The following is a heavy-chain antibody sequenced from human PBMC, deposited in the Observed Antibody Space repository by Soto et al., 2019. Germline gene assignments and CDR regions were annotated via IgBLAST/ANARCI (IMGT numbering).Heavy chain of an antibody. D-gene: IGHD2-15*01. CDR1: GFTFSSYW. CDR2: INSDGSST. Sequence: GGSLRLSCAASGFTFSSYWMHWVRQAPGKGLVWVSRINSDGSSTSYADSVKGRFTISRDNAKNTLYLKMNSLRAEDTAVYYCARDPLGYCSGGSCYSYYYYGMDVWGQGTTVTVSS. V-gene: IGHV3-74*01. J-gene: IGHJ6*02. CDR3: ARDPLGYCSGGSCYSYYYYGMDV.